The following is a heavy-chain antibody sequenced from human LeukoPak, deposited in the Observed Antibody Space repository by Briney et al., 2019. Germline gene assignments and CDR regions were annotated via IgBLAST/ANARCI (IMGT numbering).Heavy chain of an antibody. CDR3: ARASSGALMWNYFDY. CDR2: IYYSGST. D-gene: IGHD6-19*01. CDR1: GGSISSYY. V-gene: IGHV4-59*01. Sequence: SETLSLTCTVSGGSISSYYWSWIRQPPGKGLEWIGYIYYSGSTNYNPSLKSRVTISVGTSKNQFSLKLSSVTAADTAMYYCARASSGALMWNYFDYWGQGTLVTVSS. J-gene: IGHJ4*02.